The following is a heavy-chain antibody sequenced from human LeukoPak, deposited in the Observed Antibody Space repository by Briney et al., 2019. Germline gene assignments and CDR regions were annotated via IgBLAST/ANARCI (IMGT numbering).Heavy chain of an antibody. V-gene: IGHV4-38-2*01. D-gene: IGHD2-2*02. CDR2: IYHSGSA. CDR1: GYSISSGYY. J-gene: IGHJ4*02. CDR3: ARDRGGPIHDY. Sequence: SETLSLTCAVSGYSISSGYYWGWIRQPPGKGLEWIGSIYHSGSAYYNPSLRTRVTISLDTTKNQFSLRLTSVSVADTAVYYCARDRGGPIHDYWGQGTLVTVSS.